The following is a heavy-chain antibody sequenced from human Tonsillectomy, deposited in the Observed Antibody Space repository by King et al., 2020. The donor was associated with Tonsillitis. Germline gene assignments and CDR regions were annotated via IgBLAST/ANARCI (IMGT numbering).Heavy chain of an antibody. CDR2: ISSRGDYT. V-gene: IGHV3-11*06. Sequence: QLVQSGGGLVKPGGSLRLSCAASGFTFSDYYMTWIRQAPGKGLEWISYISSRGDYTTYADSVKGRFTISRGNAENSLYLQMSSLRAEDTAVYYCARYDFWSGFSSFASWGQGTLVTVSS. CDR1: GFTFSDYY. J-gene: IGHJ4*02. D-gene: IGHD3-3*01. CDR3: ARYDFWSGFSSFAS.